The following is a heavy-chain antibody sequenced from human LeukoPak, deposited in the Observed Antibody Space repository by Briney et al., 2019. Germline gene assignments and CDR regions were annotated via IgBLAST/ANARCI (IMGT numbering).Heavy chain of an antibody. CDR1: GGSISSYY. CDR3: ARVNRQYCSSTSCYGWSYYYYYMDV. D-gene: IGHD2-2*01. CDR2: IHYSGST. J-gene: IGHJ6*03. Sequence: KPSETLSLTCTVSGGSISSYYWSWIRQPPGKGLEWIGYIHYSGSTNYNPSLKSRVTISVDTSKNQFSLKLSSVTAADTAVYYCARVNRQYCSSTSCYGWSYYYYYMDVWGKGTTVTVSS. V-gene: IGHV4-59*01.